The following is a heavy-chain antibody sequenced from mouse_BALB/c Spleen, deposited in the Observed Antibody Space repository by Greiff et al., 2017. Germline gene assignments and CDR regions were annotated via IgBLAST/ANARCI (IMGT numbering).Heavy chain of an antibody. V-gene: IGHV5-6-4*01. CDR3: TRDYDYDALYYFDY. CDR2: ISSGGSYT. CDR1: GFTFSSYT. D-gene: IGHD2-4*01. Sequence: DVKLVESGGGLVKPGGSLKLSCAASGFTFSSYTMSWVRQTPEKRLEWVATISSGGSYTYYPDSVKGRFTISRDNAKNTLYLQMSSLKSEDTAMYYCTRDYDYDALYYFDYWGQGTTLTVSS. J-gene: IGHJ2*01.